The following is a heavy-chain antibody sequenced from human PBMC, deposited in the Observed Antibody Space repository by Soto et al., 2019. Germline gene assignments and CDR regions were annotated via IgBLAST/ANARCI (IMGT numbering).Heavy chain of an antibody. CDR2: IRAYNGNT. CDR1: GYTFTSYG. J-gene: IGHJ6*02. D-gene: IGHD1-26*01. CDR3: AGEGELDRLGIYYHHYGMDV. Sequence: ASVKVSCKASGYTFTSYGITWVRQAPGQGLEWMGWIRAYNGNTNYAQKFQGRVTMTTDTSTNTAYMELRSLRSDDTAVYYCAGEGELDRLGIYYHHYGMDVWGQ. V-gene: IGHV1-18*01.